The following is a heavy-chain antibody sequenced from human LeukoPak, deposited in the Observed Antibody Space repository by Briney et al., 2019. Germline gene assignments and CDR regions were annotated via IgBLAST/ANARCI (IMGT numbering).Heavy chain of an antibody. CDR2: FFLKGST. D-gene: IGHD2-15*01. Sequence: PSETLSLTCTVSGYSITSAYYWGWIRQPPGKGLEWIGSFFLKGSTYYNPSLKSRVTISVDTSKNQFSLKLRSVTAADTAVYYCARTTEGYCRGRSCYSYYYYMDVWGKGTTVTVSS. V-gene: IGHV4-38-2*02. J-gene: IGHJ6*03. CDR1: GYSITSAYY. CDR3: ARTTEGYCRGRSCYSYYYYMDV.